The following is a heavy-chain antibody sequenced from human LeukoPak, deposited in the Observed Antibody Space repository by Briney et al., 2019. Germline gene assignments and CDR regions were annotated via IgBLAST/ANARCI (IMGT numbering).Heavy chain of an antibody. J-gene: IGHJ6*02. CDR3: ARVGYSGYDWKGGYYYYYGMDV. CDR1: GFTFSSYS. CDR2: ISSSSSYI. Sequence: GGSLRLSCAASGFTFSSYSMNWVRPAPGKGLEWVSSISSSSSYIYYADSVKGRFTISRDNAKNSLYLQMNSLRAEDTAVYYCARVGYSGYDWKGGYYYYYGMDVWGQGTTVTVSS. D-gene: IGHD5-12*01. V-gene: IGHV3-21*01.